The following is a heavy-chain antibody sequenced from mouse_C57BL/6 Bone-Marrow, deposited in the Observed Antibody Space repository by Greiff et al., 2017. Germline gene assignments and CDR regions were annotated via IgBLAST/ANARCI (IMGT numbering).Heavy chain of an antibody. CDR2: IYPGSGST. V-gene: IGHV1-55*01. D-gene: IGHD2-1*01. CDR3: ARGVTTSPFYAMDY. CDR1: GYTFTSYW. Sequence: QVQLQQPGAELVKPGASVTMSCKASGYTFTSYWITWVKQRPGQGLEWIGDIYPGSGSTNYNEKFKSKATLTVDTSSSTAYMQLSSLTSEDSAVYYWARGVTTSPFYAMDYWGQGTSVTVSA. J-gene: IGHJ4*01.